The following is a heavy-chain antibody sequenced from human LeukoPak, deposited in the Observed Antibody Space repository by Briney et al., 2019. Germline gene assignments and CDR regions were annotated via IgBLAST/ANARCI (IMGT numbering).Heavy chain of an antibody. D-gene: IGHD6-6*01. CDR1: GGTFSSYA. CDR2: IIPILGIA. CDR3: ARDMYSRIAARPNYYGMDV. Sequence: SVKVSCTASGGTFSSYAISWVRQAPGQGLEWMGRIIPILGIANYAQKFQGRVTITADKSTSTAYMELSSLRSEDTAVYYCARDMYSRIAARPNYYGMDVWGQGTTVTVSS. V-gene: IGHV1-69*04. J-gene: IGHJ6*02.